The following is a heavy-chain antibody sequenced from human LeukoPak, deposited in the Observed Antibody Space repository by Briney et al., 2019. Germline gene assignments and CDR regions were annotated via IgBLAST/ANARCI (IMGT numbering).Heavy chain of an antibody. D-gene: IGHD5-24*01. CDR2: IYYSGGT. CDR1: GGSISSGDYY. V-gene: IGHV4-30-4*08. J-gene: IGHJ4*02. Sequence: SETLSLTCTVSGGSISSGDYYWSWIRQPPGKGLEWIGYIYYSGGTYYNPSLKSRVTISVDTSKNQFSLQLNSVTPEDTAVYYCARDGEDGYNLNSFDYWGQGTLVTVSS. CDR3: ARDGEDGYNLNSFDY.